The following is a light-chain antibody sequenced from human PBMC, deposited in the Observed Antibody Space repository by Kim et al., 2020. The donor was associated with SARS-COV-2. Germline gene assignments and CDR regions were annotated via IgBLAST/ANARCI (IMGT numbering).Light chain of an antibody. J-gene: IGKJ2*03. CDR2: AAS. Sequence: SASIGDRVTITFRASQSISSYLKWYQQKPGKAPKLLIYAASSLQSGVPLRFSGSGSGTDFTLTISSLQPEDFSTYYCQQSYSTPYSFGQGTKLEI. V-gene: IGKV1-39*01. CDR1: QSISSY. CDR3: QQSYSTPYS.